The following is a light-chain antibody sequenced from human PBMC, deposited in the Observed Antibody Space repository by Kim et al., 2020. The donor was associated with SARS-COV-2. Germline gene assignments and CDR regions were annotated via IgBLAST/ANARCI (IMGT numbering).Light chain of an antibody. CDR1: QSVLYSSNNKNY. CDR3: QKYYSSPWT. V-gene: IGKV4-1*01. Sequence: ANINCKSSQSVLYSSNNKNYLAWYQQKPGQPPKLLIYWASTRESGVPDRFSGSGSGTDFTLSISSLQAEDVAVYYCQKYYSSPWTFGQGTKVDIK. CDR2: WAS. J-gene: IGKJ1*01.